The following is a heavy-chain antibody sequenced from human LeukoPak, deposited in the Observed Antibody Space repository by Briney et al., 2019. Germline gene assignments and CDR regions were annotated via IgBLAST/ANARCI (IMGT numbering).Heavy chain of an antibody. J-gene: IGHJ4*02. Sequence: ASVKVSCKASGYTFTSYGISWVRQAPGQGLEWMGWISAYNGNTNYAQKLQGRVTMTTDTSTSTAYMELRSLRSDDTAVYYCARDRPYYGGYSGGFDYWGQGTLVTVSS. V-gene: IGHV1-18*01. CDR1: GYTFTSYG. CDR3: ARDRPYYGGYSGGFDY. D-gene: IGHD4-17*01. CDR2: ISAYNGNT.